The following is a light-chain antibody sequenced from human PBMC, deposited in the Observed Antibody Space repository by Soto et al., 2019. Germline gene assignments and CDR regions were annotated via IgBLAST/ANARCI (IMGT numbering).Light chain of an antibody. CDR2: GAS. Sequence: EIVLTQSPGTLSLSPGERATLSCRASQTISSKSLAWYQQKPGQAPRVLLYGASNRASGIPDRFSGSGSETEFTLTISSLQSEDFAVYYCQQYNNWPITFGQGTRLEI. V-gene: IGKV3D-15*01. CDR1: QTISSKS. J-gene: IGKJ5*01. CDR3: QQYNNWPIT.